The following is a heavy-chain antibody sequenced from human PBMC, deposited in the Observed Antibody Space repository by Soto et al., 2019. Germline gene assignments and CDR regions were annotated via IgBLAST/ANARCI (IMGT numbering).Heavy chain of an antibody. J-gene: IGHJ4*02. CDR1: GFTFSSYS. CDR2: ISSSSSTI. Sequence: GGSLRLSCAASGFTFSSYSMNWVRQAPGKGLEWVSYISSSSSTIYYADSVKGRFTISRDNAKNSLYLQMNSLRAEDTAVYYCARGSGGLVFDYWGQGTLVTVSS. CDR3: ARGSGGLVFDY. D-gene: IGHD3-16*01. V-gene: IGHV3-48*01.